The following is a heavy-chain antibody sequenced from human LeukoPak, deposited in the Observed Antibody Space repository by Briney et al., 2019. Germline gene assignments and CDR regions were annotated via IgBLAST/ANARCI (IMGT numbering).Heavy chain of an antibody. CDR2: IYTSGST. J-gene: IGHJ4*02. V-gene: IGHV4-61*02. Sequence: SETLSLTCTVSGGSISSGSYYWSWIRQPAGKGLEWIGRIYTSGSTIYNPSLKSRVTISVDTSKNQFSLKLSSVTAADTAVYYCARVSWYSSSSYFDYWGQGTLVTVSS. CDR1: GGSISSGSYY. D-gene: IGHD6-6*01. CDR3: ARVSWYSSSSYFDY.